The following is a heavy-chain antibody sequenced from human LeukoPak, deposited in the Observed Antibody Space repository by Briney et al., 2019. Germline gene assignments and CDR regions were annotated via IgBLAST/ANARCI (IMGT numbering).Heavy chain of an antibody. CDR3: ARGPIIDIVIVPAADDYYYMDV. J-gene: IGHJ6*03. CDR2: ISAYNGNT. V-gene: IGHV1-18*04. D-gene: IGHD2-2*01. CDR1: GYTFTSYY. Sequence: ASVKVSCKASGYTFTSYYMHWVRQAPGQGLEWMGWISAYNGNTNYAQKLQGRVTMTTDTSTSTAYMELRSLRSDDTAVYYCARGPIIDIVIVPAADDYYYMDVWGKGTTVTVSS.